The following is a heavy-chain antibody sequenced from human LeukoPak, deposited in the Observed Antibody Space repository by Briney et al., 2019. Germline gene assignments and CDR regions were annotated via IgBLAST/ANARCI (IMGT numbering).Heavy chain of an antibody. CDR1: GGSINNYH. CDR2: IYTRGSH. D-gene: IGHD6-13*01. Sequence: SETLSLTCTVSGGSINNYHWCWVPQPAGHGLEWIGRIYTRGSHNYNPALKSRVTMSIDSSKNQFSLELSSVNAADTAVYYCAGAATPSRSWLYCGQGTLVTVSS. V-gene: IGHV4-4*07. CDR3: AGAATPSRSWLY. J-gene: IGHJ4*02.